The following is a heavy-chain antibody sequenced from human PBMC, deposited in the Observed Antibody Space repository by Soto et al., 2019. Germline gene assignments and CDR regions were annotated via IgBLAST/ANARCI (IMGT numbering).Heavy chain of an antibody. Sequence: SVKVSCKASGCTVSSYAISCVRQAPGQGLEWMGGIIPIFGTANYAQKFQGRVTITADESTSTAYMELSSLRSEDTAVYYCARRVMAARPYWFDPWGQGTLVTVSS. J-gene: IGHJ5*02. CDR1: GCTVSSYA. CDR3: ARRVMAARPYWFDP. CDR2: IIPIFGTA. D-gene: IGHD6-6*01. V-gene: IGHV1-69*13.